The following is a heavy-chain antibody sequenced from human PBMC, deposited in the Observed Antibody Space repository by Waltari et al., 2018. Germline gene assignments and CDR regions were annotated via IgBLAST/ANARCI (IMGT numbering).Heavy chain of an antibody. CDR2: IYSGGDA. J-gene: IGHJ4*02. V-gene: IGHV3-66*01. Sequence: DVQLVESGGGLVLPGGSLRLSCAASGFTLGNNYMRWVRQPPGKGLEWVSLIYSGGDAFYADSVKGRFTISRDNSKNTLYLQMNSLRAEDTAVYYCARPSSGSHNYWGRGTLVTVSS. CDR1: GFTLGNNY. D-gene: IGHD1-26*01. CDR3: ARPSSGSHNY.